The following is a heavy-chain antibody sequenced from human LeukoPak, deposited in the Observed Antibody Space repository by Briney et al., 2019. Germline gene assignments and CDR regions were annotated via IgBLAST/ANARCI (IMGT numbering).Heavy chain of an antibody. D-gene: IGHD5-24*01. V-gene: IGHV1-46*01. CDR1: GYTFTSYY. CDR2: INPSGGST. CDR3: ARDPHGMYYFDC. J-gene: IGHJ4*02. Sequence: GASVKASCKASGYTFTSYYMHWVRQAPGQGLEWMGIINPSGGSTRYAQKFQGRVTMTRHTATSTVYMELSSLRSEDTAVYYCARDPHGMYYFDCWGQGTLVTVSS.